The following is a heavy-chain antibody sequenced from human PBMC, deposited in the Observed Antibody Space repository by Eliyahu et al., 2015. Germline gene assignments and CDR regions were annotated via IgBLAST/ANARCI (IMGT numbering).Heavy chain of an antibody. V-gene: IGHV1-18*01. CDR3: ARDRQEDCRGGSCYRIYWYFDL. Sequence: QVQLVQSGTEVKKPGASVKVSCKASGYTFNNYGITWVRQAPGQGLEWMGWISTYHGNTNYARKLQGRITMTTDTSTSTAYMELRSLTSDDTAVYYCARDRQEDCRGGSCYRIYWYFDLWGRGTLVTVSS. CDR1: GYTFNNYG. CDR2: ISTYHGNT. D-gene: IGHD2-15*01. J-gene: IGHJ2*01.